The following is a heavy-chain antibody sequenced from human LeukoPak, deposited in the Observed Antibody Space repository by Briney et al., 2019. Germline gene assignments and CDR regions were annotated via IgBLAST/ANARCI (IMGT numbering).Heavy chain of an antibody. CDR2: IYHSGST. V-gene: IGHV4-30-2*01. CDR3: ARRSNYVDY. D-gene: IGHD2-2*01. J-gene: IGHJ4*02. CDR1: GGSISSGGYS. Sequence: PSETLSPTCAVSGGSISSGGYSWSWIRQPPGTGLEWIGYIYHSGSTYYNPSLKSRVTISVDRSKNQFSLKLSSVTAADTAVYYCARRSNYVDYWGQGTLVTVSS.